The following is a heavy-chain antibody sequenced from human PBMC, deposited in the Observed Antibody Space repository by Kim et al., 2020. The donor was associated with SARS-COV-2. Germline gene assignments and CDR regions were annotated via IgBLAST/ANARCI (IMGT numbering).Heavy chain of an antibody. D-gene: IGHD6-19*01. CDR1: GFTFSSYS. J-gene: IGHJ6*02. CDR3: ARVSFSGHPGGYYYYGMDV. CDR2: ISSSSSYI. Sequence: GGSLRLSCAASGFTFSSYSMNWVRQAPGKGLEWVSSISSSSSYIYYADSVKGRFTISRDNAKNSLYLQMNSLRAEDTAVYYCARVSFSGHPGGYYYYGMDVWGQGTTVTVSS. V-gene: IGHV3-21*01.